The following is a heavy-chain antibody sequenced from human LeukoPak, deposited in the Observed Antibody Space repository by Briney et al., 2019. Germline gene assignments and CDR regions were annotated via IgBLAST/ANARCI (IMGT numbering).Heavy chain of an antibody. CDR1: GYTLTSYG. CDR3: ARSPRIAAAGMYDY. J-gene: IGHJ4*02. CDR2: ISAYNGNT. D-gene: IGHD6-13*01. V-gene: IGHV1-18*01. Sequence: ASVKVSCKASGYTLTSYGISWVRQAPGQGLEWMGWISAYNGNTNYAQKLQGRVTMTTDTSTSTAYMELRSLRSDDTAVYYCARSPRIAAAGMYDYWGQGTLVTVSS.